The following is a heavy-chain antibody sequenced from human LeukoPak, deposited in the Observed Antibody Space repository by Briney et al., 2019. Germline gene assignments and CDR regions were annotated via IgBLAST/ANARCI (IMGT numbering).Heavy chain of an antibody. CDR3: ARDGSVAYYQFLLYYFDY. J-gene: IGHJ4*02. D-gene: IGHD3-22*01. CDR1: GFTFSSYW. Sequence: GGSLRLSCAASGFTFSSYWMNWVRQVPGKGLVWVSRIASDGNNRDYADSVKGRFTISRDNAKNTLYLQMNSLRVEDTAVYYCARDGSVAYYQFLLYYFDYWGQGTLVTVSS. CDR2: IASDGNNR. V-gene: IGHV3-74*01.